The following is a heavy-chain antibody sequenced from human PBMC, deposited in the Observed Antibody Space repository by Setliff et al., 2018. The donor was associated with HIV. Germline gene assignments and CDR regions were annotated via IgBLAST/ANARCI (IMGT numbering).Heavy chain of an antibody. J-gene: IGHJ1*01. D-gene: IGHD6-19*01. V-gene: IGHV1-69*10. CDR1: GYTFTGYY. Sequence: SVKVSCKASGYTFTGYYMHWVRQAPGQGLEWMGGIIPILGIANYAQKFQGRVTITADKSTSTAYMELSSLRSEDTAVYYCAREPSIAVAGYFQHWGQGTLVTVSS. CDR3: AREPSIAVAGYFQH. CDR2: IIPILGIA.